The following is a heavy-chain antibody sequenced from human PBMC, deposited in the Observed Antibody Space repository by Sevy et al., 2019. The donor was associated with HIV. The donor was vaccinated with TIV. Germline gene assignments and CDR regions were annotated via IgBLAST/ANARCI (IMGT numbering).Heavy chain of an antibody. CDR2: IRWSGGSV. CDR1: GFTFDEHA. V-gene: IGHV3-9*01. J-gene: IGHJ6*02. CDR3: AKSKVASVYHYYGLDV. Sequence: GGSLRLSCKTSGFTFDEHAMHWVRQGPGKGLDWVSSIRWSGGSVAYADSVQGRFTISRDNIKSSLSLQMDSLRPEDTAVYFCAKSKVASVYHYYGLDVWGQGTAVTVSS.